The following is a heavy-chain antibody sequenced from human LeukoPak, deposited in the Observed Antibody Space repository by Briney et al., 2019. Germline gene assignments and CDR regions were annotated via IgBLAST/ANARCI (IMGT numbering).Heavy chain of an antibody. Sequence: GVLRLSCAASGFTFSSSAMSWVRQVPGKGLEWVSVIYSGGSTYYADSVKGRFTISRDNSKNTLYLQMNSLRAEDTAVYYCARGVGSGSRLKAGDYWGQGTLVTVSS. CDR2: IYSGGST. D-gene: IGHD1-26*01. CDR1: GFTFSSSA. V-gene: IGHV3-23*03. CDR3: ARGVGSGSRLKAGDY. J-gene: IGHJ4*02.